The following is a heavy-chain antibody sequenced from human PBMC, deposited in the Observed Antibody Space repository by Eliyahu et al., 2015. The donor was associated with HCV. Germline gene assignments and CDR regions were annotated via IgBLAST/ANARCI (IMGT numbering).Heavy chain of an antibody. CDR3: ASGGGGIAVAGTGGWFDP. Sequence: QVQLQESGPGLVQPSETLSLTCXVPGGSITXYYWSWIRQPPGKGLDWIGYIHYSGSTNYNPSLKSRVTISVDTSKNQFSLKLSSVTAADTAVYYCASGGGGIAVAGTGGWFDPWGQGTLVTVSS. J-gene: IGHJ5*02. CDR2: IHYSGST. CDR1: GGSITXYY. D-gene: IGHD6-19*01. V-gene: IGHV4-59*01.